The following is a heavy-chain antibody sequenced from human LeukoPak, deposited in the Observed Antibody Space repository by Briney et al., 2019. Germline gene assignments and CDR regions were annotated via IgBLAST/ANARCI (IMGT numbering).Heavy chain of an antibody. CDR1: GGSFSGYY. CDR2: INHSGSP. V-gene: IGHV4-34*01. CDR3: ARSHYYDSSGSHNNWFDP. D-gene: IGHD3-22*01. J-gene: IGHJ5*02. Sequence: SETLSLTCAVYGGSFSGYYWTYIRQPPGKGLEWIGEINHSGSPNYNPSLKSRVTISVDTSKNQFSLKLSSVTAADTAVYYCARSHYYDSSGSHNNWFDPWGQGTLVTVSS.